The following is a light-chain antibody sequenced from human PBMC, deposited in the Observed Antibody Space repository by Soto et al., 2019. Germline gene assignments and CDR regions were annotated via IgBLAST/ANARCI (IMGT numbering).Light chain of an antibody. CDR1: QSVSSN. CDR3: QQYNKWPYT. Sequence: EMVMTQSPATLSVSPGERATLSCRASQSVSSNLAWHQQKPGQAPRLLIYGASTRATGIPARFSGSGSGAEFTLTISGLQSEDFAVYYCQQYNKWPYTFGQGTNLEIK. CDR2: GAS. V-gene: IGKV3-15*01. J-gene: IGKJ2*01.